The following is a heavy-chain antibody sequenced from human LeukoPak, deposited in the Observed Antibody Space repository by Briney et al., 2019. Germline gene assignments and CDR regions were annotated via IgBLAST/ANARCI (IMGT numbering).Heavy chain of an antibody. J-gene: IGHJ3*02. CDR2: ISAYNGNT. CDR1: GYTFTSYG. Sequence: ASVKVSCKASGYTFTSYGISWVRQAPGQGLEWMGWISAYNGNTNYAQKLQGRVTMTTDTSTSTAYMELRSLRSDDTAVYYCARDPVNIVVVTATHAFDIWGQGTMVTVSS. CDR3: ARDPVNIVVVTATHAFDI. V-gene: IGHV1-18*01. D-gene: IGHD2-21*02.